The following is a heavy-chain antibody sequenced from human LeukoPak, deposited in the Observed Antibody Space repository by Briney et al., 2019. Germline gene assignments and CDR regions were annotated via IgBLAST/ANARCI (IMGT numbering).Heavy chain of an antibody. Sequence: SETLSLTCTVSGVSISSVDYYWSWIRQYPGKGLEWIGYINYRGSAYYNPSLKSRVTISVDTSKNQFSLKLTSVTAADTAVYYCARDTVPGDSFDIWGQGTMVTVSS. CDR2: INYRGSA. CDR3: ARDTVPGDSFDI. CDR1: GVSISSVDYY. J-gene: IGHJ3*02. V-gene: IGHV4-31*03.